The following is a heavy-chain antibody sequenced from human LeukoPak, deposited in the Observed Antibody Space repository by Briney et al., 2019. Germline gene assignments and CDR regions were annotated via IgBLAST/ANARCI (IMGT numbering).Heavy chain of an antibody. J-gene: IGHJ4*02. CDR1: GGTFSSYA. CDR3: ARELGSIAVADYYFDY. CDR2: IIPIFGIA. D-gene: IGHD6-19*01. V-gene: IGHV1-69*04. Sequence: ASVKVSCKASGGTFSSYAISWVRQAPGQGLEWMGRIIPIFGIANYAQKFQGGVTITADKSTSTAYMELSSLRSEDTAVYYCARELGSIAVADYYFDYWGQGTLVTVSS.